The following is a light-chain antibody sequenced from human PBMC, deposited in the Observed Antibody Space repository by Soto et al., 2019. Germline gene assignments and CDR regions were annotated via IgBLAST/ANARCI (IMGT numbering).Light chain of an antibody. CDR1: QDIKNY. CDR2: AAS. Sequence: DIQVTQSPSSLSASVGDRVTISCRASQDIKNYLNWYQRKPGTAPRLLIYAASILHSGVPSTFSASGSGTDFALNISSLQADDFGTYYCQQGFSLPWTFGQGTKVEVE. J-gene: IGKJ1*01. CDR3: QQGFSLPWT. V-gene: IGKV1-39*01.